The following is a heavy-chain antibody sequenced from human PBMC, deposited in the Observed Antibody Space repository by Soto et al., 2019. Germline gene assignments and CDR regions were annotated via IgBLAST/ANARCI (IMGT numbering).Heavy chain of an antibody. CDR3: ATGGSGYFTY. CDR1: GFTFNTYW. J-gene: IGHJ4*02. V-gene: IGHV3-74*01. Sequence: EVQLVESGGGLVQPGGSLRLSCAASGFTFNTYWMQWVRQAPGKGLVWVSRIKSDGSYTNYADSVKGRSTISRDNDKNTLFLQMNSLGAEDTAVYYCATGGSGYFTYWGQGTLVTVSS. CDR2: IKSDGSYT. D-gene: IGHD3-22*01.